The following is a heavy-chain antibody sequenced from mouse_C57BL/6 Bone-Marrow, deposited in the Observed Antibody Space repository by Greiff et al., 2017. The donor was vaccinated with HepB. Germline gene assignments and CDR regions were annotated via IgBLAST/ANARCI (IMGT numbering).Heavy chain of an antibody. Sequence: DVMLVESGGGLVKPGGSLKLSCAASGFTFSSYTMSWVRQTPEKRLEWVATISGGGGNTYYPDSVKGRFTISRDNAKNTLYLQMSSLRSEDTALYYCARQAVVAHWYFDVWGTGTTVTVSS. J-gene: IGHJ1*03. V-gene: IGHV5-9*01. CDR3: ARQAVVAHWYFDV. D-gene: IGHD1-1*01. CDR1: GFTFSSYT. CDR2: ISGGGGNT.